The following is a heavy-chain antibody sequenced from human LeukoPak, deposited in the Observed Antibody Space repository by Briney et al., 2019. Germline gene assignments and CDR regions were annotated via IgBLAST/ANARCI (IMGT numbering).Heavy chain of an antibody. CDR1: GFTFSNYW. Sequence: GGSLPLSCAASGFTFSNYWMSWVRQAPGKGLEWLANINQDGSEMYYVDSVKGRFTISRDNGKNSLYLQINSLRADDTAVYYCARDQGSMIVVRTTSWYFDLWGRGTLVTVSS. CDR2: INQDGSEM. D-gene: IGHD3-22*01. J-gene: IGHJ2*01. CDR3: ARDQGSMIVVRTTSWYFDL. V-gene: IGHV3-7*01.